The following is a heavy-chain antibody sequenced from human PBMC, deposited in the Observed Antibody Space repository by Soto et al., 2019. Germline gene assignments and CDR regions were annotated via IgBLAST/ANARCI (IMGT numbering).Heavy chain of an antibody. CDR1: GGSISSSSYY. V-gene: IGHV4-39*01. CDR3: ASPGGVDSGYVVHY. J-gene: IGHJ4*02. CDR2: IYYSGST. D-gene: IGHD5-12*01. Sequence: SETLSLTCTVSGGSISSSSYYWGWIRQPPGKGLEWIGSIYYSGSTYYNPSLKSRVTISVDTSKNQFSLKLSSVTAADTAVYYCASPGGVDSGYVVHYWGQGTLVTVSS.